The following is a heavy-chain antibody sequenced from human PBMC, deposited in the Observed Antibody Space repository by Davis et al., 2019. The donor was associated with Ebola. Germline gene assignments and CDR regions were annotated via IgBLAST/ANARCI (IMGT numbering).Heavy chain of an antibody. CDR1: GGTITNPY. V-gene: IGHV4-59*08. D-gene: IGHD4-17*01. CDR2: ISNSGTT. Sequence: MPSETLSLTCSVSGGTITNPYWSWIRQPSGKGLVWIGSISNSGTTNYNPSLKSRVTMSRDTSNNQLSLRLTSVTAADTAVYYCARQATVTSPSFDYWGQGTLVFVAS. CDR3: ARQATVTSPSFDY. J-gene: IGHJ4*02.